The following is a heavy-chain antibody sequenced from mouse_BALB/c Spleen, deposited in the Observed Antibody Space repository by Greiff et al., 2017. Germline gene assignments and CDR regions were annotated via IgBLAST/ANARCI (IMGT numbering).Heavy chain of an antibody. D-gene: IGHD1-2*01. CDR1: GFTFSSYA. CDR3: ARGGTALFDY. J-gene: IGHJ2*01. CDR2: ISSGGSYT. V-gene: IGHV5-9-4*01. Sequence: DVKLVESGGGLVKPGGSLKLSCAASGFTFSSYAMSWVRQSPEKRLEWVAEISSGGSYTYYPDTVPGRFTISRDNAKNTLYLEMSSLRSEDTAMYYCARGGTALFDYWGQGTTLTVSS.